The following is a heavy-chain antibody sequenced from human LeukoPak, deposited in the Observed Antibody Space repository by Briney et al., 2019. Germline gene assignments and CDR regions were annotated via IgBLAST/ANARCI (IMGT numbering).Heavy chain of an antibody. CDR3: AKDSDTAMVTPIDY. CDR2: ISGSGGST. D-gene: IGHD5-18*01. CDR1: GFTFSSYA. V-gene: IGHV3-23*01. Sequence: GGSLRLSCAASGFTFSSYAMSWVRQAPGKGLEWVSAISGSGGSTYYADSVKGRFTISRDNSKDTLYLQMNSLRAEDTAVYYCAKDSDTAMVTPIDYWGQGTLVTVSS. J-gene: IGHJ4*02.